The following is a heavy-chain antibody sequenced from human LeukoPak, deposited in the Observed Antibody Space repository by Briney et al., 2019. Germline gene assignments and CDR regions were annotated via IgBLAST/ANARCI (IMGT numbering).Heavy chain of an antibody. V-gene: IGHV1-8*03. CDR3: ARRAVGNSYYYYMDV. Sequence: ASVKVSCKASGYTFTNYGINWVRQATGQGLEWMGWMNPNSGNTDYAQNFQGRVTITRNTSISTAYMELSSLRSEDTAVYYCARRAVGNSYYYYMDVWGKGTTVTVSS. D-gene: IGHD6-19*01. J-gene: IGHJ6*03. CDR2: MNPNSGNT. CDR1: GYTFTNYG.